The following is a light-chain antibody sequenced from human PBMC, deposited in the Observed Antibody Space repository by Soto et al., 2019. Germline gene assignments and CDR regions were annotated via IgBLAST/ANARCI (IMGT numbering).Light chain of an antibody. CDR2: INYDGTH. CDR3: QSLGTGIQV. V-gene: IGLV4-69*01. Sequence: QLVLTQSPSASASLGASVKLTCTLSSGYSTNAIAWHQQQSEKGPRFLMKINYDGTHSKGDGFFDRFSGSSSGAERHLSISSLQSEDEADYYCQSLGTGIQVFGGGTKLTVL. CDR1: SGYSTNA. J-gene: IGLJ3*02.